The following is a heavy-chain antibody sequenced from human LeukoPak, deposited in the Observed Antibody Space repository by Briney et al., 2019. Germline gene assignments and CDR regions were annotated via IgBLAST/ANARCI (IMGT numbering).Heavy chain of an antibody. V-gene: IGHV3-30-3*01. CDR3: ARDPDLSSGPLYGMDV. J-gene: IGHJ6*02. CDR1: GFTFSSYA. Sequence: GSLRLSCAASGFTFSSYAMHWVRQAPGKGLEWVAVISYDGSNKYYADSVKGRFTISRDNSKNTLYLQMNSLRAEDTAVYYCARDPDLSSGPLYGMDVWGQGTTVTVSS. CDR2: ISYDGSNK.